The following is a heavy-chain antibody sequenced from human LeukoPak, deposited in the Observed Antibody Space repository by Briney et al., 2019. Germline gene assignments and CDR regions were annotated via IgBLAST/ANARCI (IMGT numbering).Heavy chain of an antibody. CDR1: GYTFTGYY. Sequence: ASVKVSCKASGYTFTGYYMHWVRQAPGQGLEWMGWINPNSGGTNYAQKFQGRVTMTRDTSISTAYMELSRLRSDDTAVYYCARWEYSSSTIGGYYYMDVWGKGTTVTVSS. CDR2: INPNSGGT. D-gene: IGHD6-6*01. CDR3: ARWEYSSSTIGGYYYMDV. J-gene: IGHJ6*03. V-gene: IGHV1-2*02.